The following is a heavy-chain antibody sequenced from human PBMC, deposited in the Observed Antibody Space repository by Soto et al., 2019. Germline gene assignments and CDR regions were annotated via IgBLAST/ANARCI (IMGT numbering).Heavy chain of an antibody. J-gene: IGHJ4*02. Sequence: QVQLQESGPGLVKPSQTLSLTCTVSGGSISSGDYYWNWIRQHPGKGLEWIGYIYYSGSTYCNPSINRRFTISLYTSKNQFSLKLNSVTAAATAGYYCAREPLTWCQGTLVTFSS. CDR2: IYYSGST. V-gene: IGHV4-31*03. CDR1: GGSISSGDYY. CDR3: AREPLT.